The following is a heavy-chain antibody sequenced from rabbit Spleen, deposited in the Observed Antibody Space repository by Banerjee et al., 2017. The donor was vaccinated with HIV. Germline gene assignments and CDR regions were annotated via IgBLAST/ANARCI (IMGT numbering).Heavy chain of an antibody. CDR2: IAGSSSGFA. D-gene: IGHD2-1*01. V-gene: IGHV1S45*01. J-gene: IGHJ4*01. CDR3: VRDQAGDGDYGTYYLNL. Sequence: QEQLEESGGDLVKPEGSLTLTCTASGFSFSYSYWICWVRQAPGKGLEWISCIAGSSSGFAYSATWAKGRFTISKTSSTTVTLQMTSLTAADTATYFCVRDQAGDGDYGTYYLNLWGPGTPVTVS. CDR1: GFSFSYSYW.